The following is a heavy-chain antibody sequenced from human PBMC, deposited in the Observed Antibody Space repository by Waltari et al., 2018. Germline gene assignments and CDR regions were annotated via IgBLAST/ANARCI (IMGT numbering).Heavy chain of an antibody. D-gene: IGHD6-13*01. V-gene: IGHV4-34*12. CDR1: GGSXSGHY. Sequence: QVQLQXWGXXLLTXSXTLSXTSAVYGGSXSGHYWNWIRQPPGKGLEWIGEIIHSXSTNYXPSLKSRVSIXVDTSKNQFSLKRTSVTXADTAVYYXAXGSXIPAGVYYYFDXWGQGTLVTVSS. CDR3: AXGSXIPAGVYYYFDX. J-gene: IGHJ4*02. CDR2: IIHSXST.